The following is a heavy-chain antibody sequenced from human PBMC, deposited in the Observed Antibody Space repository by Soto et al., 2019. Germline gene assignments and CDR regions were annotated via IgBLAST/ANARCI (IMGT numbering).Heavy chain of an antibody. CDR2: VYHTGTS. CDR1: RASISNYY. Sequence: SETLSLTCSVSRASISNYYWSWIRQPPGKGPEWIGYVYHTGTSNYNPSLASRVTISLDTSKNQFSLRLNSVTAADTAVYYCARHFSVDYFDYWGQGALVTVSS. J-gene: IGHJ4*02. V-gene: IGHV4-59*08. CDR3: ARHFSVDYFDY.